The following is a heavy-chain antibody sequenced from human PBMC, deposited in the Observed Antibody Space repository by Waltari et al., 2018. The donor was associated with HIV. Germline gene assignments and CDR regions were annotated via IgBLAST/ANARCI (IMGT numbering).Heavy chain of an antibody. Sequence: QVQLVQSGAEVRKPGASVRVSCKASGNTFTYNYIHWVRPAPVQGLEWMGGINPRSGGRKYVQRLQGSVTMTRDTSINTAYMDLSGLTSDDTAVYFCARDRSIVSRHDDNAVSPYFDSWGQGTLVTVSS. V-gene: IGHV1-2*02. CDR1: GNTFTYNY. CDR3: ARDRSIVSRHDDNAVSPYFDS. D-gene: IGHD2-21*01. CDR2: INPRSGGR. J-gene: IGHJ4*02.